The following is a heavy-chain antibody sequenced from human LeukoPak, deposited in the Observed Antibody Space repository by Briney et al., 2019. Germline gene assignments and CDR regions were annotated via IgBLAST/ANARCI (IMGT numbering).Heavy chain of an antibody. CDR3: ARDRGSDFDY. CDR1: GGSISSYY. V-gene: IGHV4-59*01. Sequence: SETLSLTCTVSGGSISSYYWSWIRQPPGKGLDWIGYIYYSGSTNYNPSLKSRVTISVDTSKNQFSLKLSSVTAADTAVYYCARDRGSDFDYWGQGTLVTVSS. CDR2: IYYSGST. J-gene: IGHJ4*02. D-gene: IGHD6-19*01.